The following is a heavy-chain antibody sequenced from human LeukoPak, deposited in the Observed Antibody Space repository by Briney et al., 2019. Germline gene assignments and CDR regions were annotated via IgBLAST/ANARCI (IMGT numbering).Heavy chain of an antibody. CDR3: ARDRAVVVIAAPAY. D-gene: IGHD2-15*01. CDR1: GYTFTNYG. Sequence: ASVKVSCKASGYTFTNYGVSWVRQAPGQGLEWMGWISASNGNTNYAQNLQGRITVTTDTSTNTAYMELRSLRSDDTAVYYCARDRAVVVIAAPAYWGQGTLVTVSS. J-gene: IGHJ4*02. CDR2: ISASNGNT. V-gene: IGHV1-18*01.